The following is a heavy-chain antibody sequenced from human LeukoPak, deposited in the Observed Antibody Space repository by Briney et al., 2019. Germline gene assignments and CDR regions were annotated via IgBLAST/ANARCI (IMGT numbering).Heavy chain of an antibody. Sequence: GRSLRLSCAASAFTFSSYAMHWVRHAPGKGLEWVAVISYDGSNKYYADSVKGRFTISRDNSKNTLYLQMTSLRAEDTAVYYCARGYYYDSSGYYNNDAFDIWGQGTMVTVSS. CDR1: AFTFSSYA. CDR3: ARGYYYDSSGYYNNDAFDI. J-gene: IGHJ3*02. D-gene: IGHD3-22*01. CDR2: ISYDGSNK. V-gene: IGHV3-30-3*01.